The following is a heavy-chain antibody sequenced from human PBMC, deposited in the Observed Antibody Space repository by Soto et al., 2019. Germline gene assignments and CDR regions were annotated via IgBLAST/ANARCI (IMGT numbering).Heavy chain of an antibody. V-gene: IGHV3-11*01. CDR3: ARGRDYFDS. CDR1: RFTFTDFH. CDR2: IHPFGLTI. Sequence: QVQLVESGGGLVKPGGSLRLSCAASRFTFTDFHMTWIRQAPGKGLEWVSSIHPFGLTIDYADSVKGRFTISRDNAKNSLYLQMNSLRPDDTAVYYCARGRDYFDSWGQGSLVTVSS. J-gene: IGHJ4*02.